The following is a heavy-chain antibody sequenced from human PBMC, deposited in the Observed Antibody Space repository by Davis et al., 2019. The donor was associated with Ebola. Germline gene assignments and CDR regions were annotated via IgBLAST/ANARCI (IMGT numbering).Heavy chain of an antibody. CDR1: GFTFSSYG. V-gene: IGHV3-33*01. CDR2: IWYDGSNK. CDR3: ARDYDFWSGYPGYGMDV. J-gene: IGHJ6*02. D-gene: IGHD3-3*01. Sequence: PGGSLRLSCAASGFTFSSYGMHWVRQAPGKGLEWVAVIWYDGSNKNYADSVKGRFTISRDNSKNTLYLQMNSLRAEDTAVYYCARDYDFWSGYPGYGMDVWGQGTTVTVSS.